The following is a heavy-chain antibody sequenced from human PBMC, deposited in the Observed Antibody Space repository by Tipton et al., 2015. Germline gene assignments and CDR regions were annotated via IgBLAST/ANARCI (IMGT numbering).Heavy chain of an antibody. D-gene: IGHD5-12*01. Sequence: LRLSCAVYGGSFSDYYWSWIRQPPKKGLEWIGEINHSGRTNYNPSLKSRVTISVDTSNHQFSLKLSSVTAADTAVYYCARDGVVATLGAYYYGMDVWGQGTTVTVSS. J-gene: IGHJ6*02. CDR3: ARDGVVATLGAYYYGMDV. CDR2: INHSGRT. V-gene: IGHV4-34*01. CDR1: GGSFSDYY.